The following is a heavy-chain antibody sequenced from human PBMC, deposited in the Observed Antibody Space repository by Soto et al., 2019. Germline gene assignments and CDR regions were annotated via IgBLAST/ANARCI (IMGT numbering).Heavy chain of an antibody. CDR3: ARGGGYSYVDYFDY. V-gene: IGHV3-74*01. CDR2: INSDGSST. J-gene: IGHJ4*02. Sequence: EVQLVESGGGLVQPGGSLRLSCAASGFTFSSYWMHWVRQAPGKGLVWVSRINSDGSSTSYADSVKGRFTISRDNAKNTLYLQMNSLRAEDTGVYYCARGGGYSYVDYFDYWGQGTLVTVSS. CDR1: GFTFSSYW. D-gene: IGHD5-18*01.